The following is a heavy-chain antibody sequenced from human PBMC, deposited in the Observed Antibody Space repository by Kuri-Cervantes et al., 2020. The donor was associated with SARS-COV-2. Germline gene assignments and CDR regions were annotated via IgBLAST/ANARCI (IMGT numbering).Heavy chain of an antibody. CDR3: ARGRGGYYMGGYYFYSMDV. CDR2: INQSGST. Sequence: ESLKISCYVCVGTFSHTTGSWIRQPPGKGLEWIGEINQSGSTSYSPSLKSRLTISVDTSENQFSLKLSSVTAADTAVYYCARGRGGYYMGGYYFYSMDVWGKGTTVTVSS. D-gene: IGHD3-3*01. J-gene: IGHJ6*03. CDR1: VGTFSHTT. V-gene: IGHV4-34*01.